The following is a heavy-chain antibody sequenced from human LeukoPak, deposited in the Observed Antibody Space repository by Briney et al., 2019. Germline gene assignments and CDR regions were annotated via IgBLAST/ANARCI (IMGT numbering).Heavy chain of an antibody. Sequence: GGSLRLSCAASGFTFSSYAMSWVRQAPGKGLEWVSAISGSGGSTYYADSVKGRFTISRDNSKNTLYLQMNSLRAEDTAVYYCAKGGYSSRWYYSVDYYYMDVWGKGTTVTVSS. D-gene: IGHD6-13*01. CDR2: ISGSGGST. V-gene: IGHV3-23*01. CDR3: AKGGYSSRWYYSVDYYYMDV. CDR1: GFTFSSYA. J-gene: IGHJ6*03.